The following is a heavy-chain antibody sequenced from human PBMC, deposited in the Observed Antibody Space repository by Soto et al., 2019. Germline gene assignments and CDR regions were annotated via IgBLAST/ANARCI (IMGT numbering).Heavy chain of an antibody. CDR1: GFTFSSYG. CDR2: ISYDRSNK. CDR3: AKDKRDGSSGWARWGGY. D-gene: IGHD6-25*01. V-gene: IGHV3-30*18. J-gene: IGHJ4*02. Sequence: VGSLRLSCAASGFTFSSYGMHWVRQAPGKGLEWVAVISYDRSNKYYADSVKGRFTISRDNSKNTLYLQMNSLRAEDTAVYYCAKDKRDGSSGWARWGGYWGQGTLVTVSS.